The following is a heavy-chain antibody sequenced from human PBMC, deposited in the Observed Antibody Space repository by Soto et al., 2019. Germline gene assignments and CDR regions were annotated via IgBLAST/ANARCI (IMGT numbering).Heavy chain of an antibody. J-gene: IGHJ1*01. Sequence: QVQLVQSGAEVKKPGASVKVSCKASGYTFSNYDINWVRQATGQGLEWMGWMNPNSGNTGYAQKFQGRVTMTRNTSIRTADMELTSLTSEDTAVYYCARGRGSSSPLDHWGQGTLITVSS. CDR1: GYTFSNYD. CDR2: MNPNSGNT. CDR3: ARGRGSSSPLDH. V-gene: IGHV1-8*01. D-gene: IGHD6-13*01.